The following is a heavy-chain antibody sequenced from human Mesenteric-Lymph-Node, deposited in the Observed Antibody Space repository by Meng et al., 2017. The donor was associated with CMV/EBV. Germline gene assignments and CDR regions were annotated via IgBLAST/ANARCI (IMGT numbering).Heavy chain of an antibody. V-gene: IGHV3-43*01. CDR1: GFTFDDYT. J-gene: IGHJ6*02. CDR3: ARDRVDGYYYYYYGMDV. D-gene: IGHD5-12*01. Sequence: GESLKISCAASGFTFDDYTMHWVRQAPGKGLEWVSLISWDGGSTYYADSVKGRFTISRDNSKNSLYLQMNSLRTEDTALYYCARDRVDGYYYYYYGMDVWGQGTTVTVSS. CDR2: ISWDGGST.